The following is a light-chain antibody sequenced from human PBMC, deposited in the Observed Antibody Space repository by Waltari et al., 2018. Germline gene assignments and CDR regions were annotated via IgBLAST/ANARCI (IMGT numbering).Light chain of an antibody. J-gene: IGLJ3*02. V-gene: IGLV8-61*01. CDR2: KGY. Sequence: QTVVIQEPSLSVFPGGTVTLTCALRSGSVSSTSYATWYQQTPGQPPRTLIYKGYSRSSGVPDRFSGSIFGNKAVLTITGAQADDECDYYCSLYMGSGIWVFGGGTKLTVL. CDR1: SGSVSSTSY. CDR3: SLYMGSGIWV.